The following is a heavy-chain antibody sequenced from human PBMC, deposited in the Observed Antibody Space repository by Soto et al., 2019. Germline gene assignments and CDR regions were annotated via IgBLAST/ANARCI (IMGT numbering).Heavy chain of an antibody. D-gene: IGHD5-12*01. CDR1: GFTFSSYG. CDR2: IWYDGSNK. Sequence: QVQLVESGGGVVQPGRSLRLSCAASGFTFSSYGMHWVRQAPGKGLEWVAVIWYDGSNKYYADSVKGRFTISRDNSKNTLYLQMNSLRAEDTAVYYCARDARDGYNLGVEGGFDYWGQGTLVTVSS. V-gene: IGHV3-33*01. CDR3: ARDARDGYNLGVEGGFDY. J-gene: IGHJ4*02.